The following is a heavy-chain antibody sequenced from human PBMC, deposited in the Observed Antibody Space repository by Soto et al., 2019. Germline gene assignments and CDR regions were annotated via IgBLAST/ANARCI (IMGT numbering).Heavy chain of an antibody. D-gene: IGHD2-2*01. CDR2: ITGGGDTT. V-gene: IGHV3-23*01. CDR3: AKRDRSTWSYFDY. Sequence: VGSLRLSCAASGFTFSNYAMTWVRQAPGRGLEWVSVITGGGDTTYYADSVKGRFTISRDNSKNTLSLQMNSLRAEDTALYYCAKRDRSTWSYFDYWGQGTLVTVSS. J-gene: IGHJ4*02. CDR1: GFTFSNYA.